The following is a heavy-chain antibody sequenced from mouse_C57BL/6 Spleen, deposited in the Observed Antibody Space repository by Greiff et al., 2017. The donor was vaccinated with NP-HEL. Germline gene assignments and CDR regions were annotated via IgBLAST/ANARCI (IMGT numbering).Heavy chain of an antibody. CDR3: ARERDYGSSYGYFDV. V-gene: IGHV1-81*01. Sequence: QVQLQQSGAELARPGASVKLSCKASGYTFTSYGISWVKQRTGQGLEWIGEIYPRSGNTYYNEKFKGKATLTADKSSSTAYMELRSLTSEDSAVYFCARERDYGSSYGYFDVWGTGTTVTVSS. D-gene: IGHD1-1*01. CDR1: GYTFTSYG. J-gene: IGHJ1*03. CDR2: IYPRSGNT.